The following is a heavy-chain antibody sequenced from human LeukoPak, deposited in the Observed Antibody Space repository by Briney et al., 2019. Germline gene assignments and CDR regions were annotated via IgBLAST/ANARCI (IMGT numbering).Heavy chain of an antibody. CDR1: GFPFSSYA. V-gene: IGHV3-23*01. Sequence: GGSLRLSCAASGFPFSSYAMSWVRQAPGKGLEWVSAISGSGGSTYYADSVKGRFTISRDNSKNTLYLQMNSLRAEDTAVYYCASGDIVVVVAATKVNDAFDIWGQGTMVTVSS. D-gene: IGHD2-15*01. CDR2: ISGSGGST. CDR3: ASGDIVVVVAATKVNDAFDI. J-gene: IGHJ3*02.